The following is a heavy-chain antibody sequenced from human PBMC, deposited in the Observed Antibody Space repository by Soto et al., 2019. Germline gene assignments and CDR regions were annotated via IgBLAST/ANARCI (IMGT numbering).Heavy chain of an antibody. CDR1: GSSFSSYA. Sequence: GGSLRLSCAASGSSFSSYAMSWVRQSPGKGLEWVSSISRSGNRTYSADSVRGRLTTSRDNSKHTLYLQMYSLIADDTAVYYRAKDAKILDWLPTSYYYDFWGRGALVTVSS. D-gene: IGHD3-9*01. J-gene: IGHJ4*01. CDR3: AKDAKILDWLPTSYYYDF. CDR2: ISRSGNRT. V-gene: IGHV3-23*01.